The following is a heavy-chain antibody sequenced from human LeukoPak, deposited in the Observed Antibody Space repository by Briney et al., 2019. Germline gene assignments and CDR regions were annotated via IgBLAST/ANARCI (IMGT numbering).Heavy chain of an antibody. Sequence: ASVKVPCKASGFIFTDYYAHWVRQAPGQGLEWIGWINPNSGGTNFAQRFQGRVTMTRDTSISTAYMNLSSLRSDDTAVYYCARQLERLGDYFDYWGQGTLVTVSS. J-gene: IGHJ4*02. CDR2: INPNSGGT. V-gene: IGHV1-2*02. CDR3: ARQLERLGDYFDY. CDR1: GFIFTDYY. D-gene: IGHD1-1*01.